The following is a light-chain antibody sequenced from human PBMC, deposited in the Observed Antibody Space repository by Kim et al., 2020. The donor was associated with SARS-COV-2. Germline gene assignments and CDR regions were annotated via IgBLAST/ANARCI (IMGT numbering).Light chain of an antibody. CDR3: QVWDSNTVV. CDR1: NLGSKY. CDR2: RDD. Sequence: SYELTQPLSVSVALGQTARISCGGNNLGSKYVYWYQQKPGQAPVLVIFRDDNRPSEIPERISGSNSGNTATLSISRAQAADEADYYCQVWDSNTVVFGVGTKLTVL. V-gene: IGLV3-9*01. J-gene: IGLJ2*01.